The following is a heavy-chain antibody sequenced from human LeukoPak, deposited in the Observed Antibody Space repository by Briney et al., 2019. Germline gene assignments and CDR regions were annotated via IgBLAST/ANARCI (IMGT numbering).Heavy chain of an antibody. V-gene: IGHV4-34*01. CDR3: ARGRGYCSSTSCYARYFDL. Sequence: SETLSLTCAVYGGSFSGYYWGWIRQPPGKGLEWIGETNHSGSTNYNPSLKSRVTMSVDTSKNQFSLKLSSVTAADTAVYYCARGRGYCSSTSCYARYFDLWGRGTLVTVSS. CDR1: GGSFSGYY. D-gene: IGHD2-2*01. J-gene: IGHJ2*01. CDR2: TNHSGST.